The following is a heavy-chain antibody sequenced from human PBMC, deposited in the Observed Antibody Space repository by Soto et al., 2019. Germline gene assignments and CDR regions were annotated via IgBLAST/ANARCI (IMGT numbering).Heavy chain of an antibody. CDR3: ARSFYP. J-gene: IGHJ5*02. CDR1: GGSVSSGSYY. CDR2: IFYSGST. V-gene: IGHV4-61*01. Sequence: PSETLSLTCTVSGGSVSSGSYYWNWIRQAPGKGLEWIGYIFYSGSTNYNPSLTSRVTISVDMSKNRLSLTLTSVTAADTAVYYCARSFYPWGQGTLVNVSS.